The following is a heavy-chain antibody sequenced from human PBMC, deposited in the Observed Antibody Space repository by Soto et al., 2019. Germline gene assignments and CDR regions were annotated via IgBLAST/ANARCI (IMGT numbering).Heavy chain of an antibody. CDR3: ASPPRDYYYGSGSYYRPFGY. Sequence: SVKVSCKASGGTFGSYSISWVRQAPGQGLEWMGGIIPIFGTANYAQKFRGRVTITADESTSTAYMELSSLRSEDTAVYYCASPPRDYYYGSGSYYRPFGYWGQGTLVTVSS. CDR2: IIPIFGTA. V-gene: IGHV1-69*13. J-gene: IGHJ4*02. D-gene: IGHD3-10*01. CDR1: GGTFGSYS.